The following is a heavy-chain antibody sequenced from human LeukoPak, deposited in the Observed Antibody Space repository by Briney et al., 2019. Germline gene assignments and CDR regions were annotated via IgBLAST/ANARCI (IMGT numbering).Heavy chain of an antibody. V-gene: IGHV3-23*01. Sequence: GGSLRLSCAAAGFTFSNYAMGWVRQAPGKGLEWVSVISGSGGSTNFADSVKGRFTISRDSSKNILYLQMNSLRAEDTAVYYCARDVFDRGLQWYFDLWGRGTVITVSS. J-gene: IGHJ2*01. D-gene: IGHD3-16*01. CDR1: GFTFSNYA. CDR2: ISGSGGST. CDR3: ARDVFDRGLQWYFDL.